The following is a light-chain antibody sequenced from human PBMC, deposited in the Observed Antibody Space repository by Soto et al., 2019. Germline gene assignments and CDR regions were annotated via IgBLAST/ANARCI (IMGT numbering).Light chain of an antibody. V-gene: IGKV1-5*01. CDR1: QSISSW. J-gene: IGKJ4*01. CDR2: DAS. CDR3: QQYNSYALP. Sequence: DIQMTQSPSTLSASVGDRVTITCRASQSISSWLAWYQQKPGKAPKLLIYDASSLESGVPSRFSGSGSGTEFTLTISSLQPDDFATYYCQQYNSYALPFGGGTRWRSN.